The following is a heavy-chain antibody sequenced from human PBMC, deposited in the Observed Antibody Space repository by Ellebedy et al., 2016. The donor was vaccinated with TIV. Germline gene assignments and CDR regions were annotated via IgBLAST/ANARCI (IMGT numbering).Heavy chain of an antibody. CDR1: GCTFSNAW. CDR2: ITSNTDGGTT. Sequence: PGGSLRLSCAASGCTFSNAWMSWVRQAPGKGLEWVGRITSNTDGGTTDYGAPVTGRFSISRDDSKNTLYLQMNSLRTEDTAVYYCARIGVGGLNDAFDMWGQGTMVTVSS. J-gene: IGHJ3*02. D-gene: IGHD1-26*01. CDR3: ARIGVGGLNDAFDM. V-gene: IGHV3-15*01.